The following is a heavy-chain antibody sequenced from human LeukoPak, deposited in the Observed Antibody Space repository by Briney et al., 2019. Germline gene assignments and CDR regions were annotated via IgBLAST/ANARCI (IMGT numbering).Heavy chain of an antibody. CDR2: IYHSGST. CDR1: GGSISSYY. CDR3: AREVVVAATTQDAFDI. J-gene: IGHJ3*02. Sequence: PSETLSLTCTVSGGSISSYYWGWIRQPPGKGLEWIGSIYHSGSTYYNPSLKSRVTISVDTSKNQFSLKLSSVTAADTAVYYCAREVVVAATTQDAFDIWGQGTMVTVSS. V-gene: IGHV4-38-2*02. D-gene: IGHD2-15*01.